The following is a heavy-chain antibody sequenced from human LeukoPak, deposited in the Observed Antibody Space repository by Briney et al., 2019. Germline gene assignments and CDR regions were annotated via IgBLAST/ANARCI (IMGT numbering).Heavy chain of an antibody. V-gene: IGHV3-23*01. CDR1: GFTFSSYA. J-gene: IGHJ3*02. Sequence: PGGSLRLSCAASGFTFSSYAMSWVRQAPGKGLEWVSAISGSGSDTECADSVKGRFTISRDNSKTTLYLQMSSLRVEDTAVYYCAKCSATCYANAFDIWGQGTMVTVSS. D-gene: IGHD2-2*01. CDR3: AKCSATCYANAFDI. CDR2: ISGSGSDT.